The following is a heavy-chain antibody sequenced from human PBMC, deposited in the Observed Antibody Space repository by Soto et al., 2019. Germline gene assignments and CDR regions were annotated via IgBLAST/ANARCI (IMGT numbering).Heavy chain of an antibody. CDR1: GFTFSSYS. J-gene: IGHJ4*02. Sequence: EVQLVESGGGLVQPGGSLRLSCAASGFTFSSYSMNWVRQAPGKGLEWVSYISSSSSTIYYADSLKGRFTISRDNAKNSLYLQMTRLRDEDTAVYYWARDGPHFGVVTSYYFGSWGQGTMVTVSS. CDR3: ARDGPHFGVVTSYYFGS. V-gene: IGHV3-48*02. CDR2: ISSSSSTI. D-gene: IGHD3-3*01.